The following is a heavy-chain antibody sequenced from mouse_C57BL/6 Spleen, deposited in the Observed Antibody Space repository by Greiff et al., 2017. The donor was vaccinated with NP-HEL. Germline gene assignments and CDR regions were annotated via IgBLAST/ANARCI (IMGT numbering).Heavy chain of an antibody. CDR2: IDPSDSYT. CDR1: GYTFTSYW. D-gene: IGHD4-1*01. CDR3: ARKDKLGWFAY. V-gene: IGHV1-69*01. Sequence: QVQLQQPGAELVMPGASVKLSCTASGYTFTSYWMHWVKQRPGQGLEWIGEIDPSDSYTNYNQKFKGKSTLTVDKSSSTAYMQLGSLTSEDSAVYDCARKDKLGWFAYWGQGTLVTVSA. J-gene: IGHJ3*01.